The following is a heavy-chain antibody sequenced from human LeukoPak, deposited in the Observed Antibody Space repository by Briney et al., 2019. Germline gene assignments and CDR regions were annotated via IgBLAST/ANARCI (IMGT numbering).Heavy chain of an antibody. D-gene: IGHD2-2*01. V-gene: IGHV1-69*05. CDR2: IIPIFGTA. CDR3: ARADIVVVKALDY. Sequence: GASVKVSCKAPGGTFSSYAISWVRQAPGQGLEWMGGIIPIFGTANYAQKFQGRVTITTDESTSTAYMELSSLRSEDTAVYCCARADIVVVKALDYWGQGTLVTVSS. CDR1: GGTFSSYA. J-gene: IGHJ4*02.